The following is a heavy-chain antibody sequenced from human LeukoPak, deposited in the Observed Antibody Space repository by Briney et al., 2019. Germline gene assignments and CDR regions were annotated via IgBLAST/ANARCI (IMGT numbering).Heavy chain of an antibody. V-gene: IGHV3-30*04. CDR1: TFPFSSFA. Sequence: GGSLRLSCAASTFPFSSFAFHWVRQAPGKGLEWVAVISHDGSTNHYADSVKGRFTISRDNSNNSLYLQMNSLSAEGTAVYYCARARGKWHLLPLDYWGQGTPVTVSS. J-gene: IGHJ4*02. D-gene: IGHD1-26*01. CDR2: ISHDGSTN. CDR3: ARARGKWHLLPLDY.